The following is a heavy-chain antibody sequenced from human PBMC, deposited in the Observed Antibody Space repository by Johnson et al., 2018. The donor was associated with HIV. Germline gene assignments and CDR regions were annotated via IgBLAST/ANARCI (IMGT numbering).Heavy chain of an antibody. CDR1: GFTFDAYT. J-gene: IGHJ3*02. CDR2: ITWHGGSV. D-gene: IGHD3-10*01. CDR3: ARDTPGGQSWFRENKYAFDI. Sequence: VHLVESGGAVVQPGGTLRLSCASSGFTFDAYTMHWVRQVPGKGLEWVSLITWHGGSVYYAETVKGRFSFSIANAKNSLYLQMNSLRAEDTAVYYCARDTPGGQSWFRENKYAFDIWGQGTLVTVSS. V-gene: IGHV3-43*01.